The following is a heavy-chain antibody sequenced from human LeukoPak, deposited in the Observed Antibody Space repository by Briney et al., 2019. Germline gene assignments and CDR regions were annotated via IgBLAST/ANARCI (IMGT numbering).Heavy chain of an antibody. CDR3: ARADKYTYYDFWSGYFYGMDV. Sequence: GGSLRLSCAASGFPFSSYWMHWVRQAPGKGLVWVSRINSDGSSTSYADSVKGRFTISRDNAKNTLYLQMNSLRAEDTAVYYCARADKYTYYDFWSGYFYGMDVWGQGTTVTVSS. D-gene: IGHD3-3*01. V-gene: IGHV3-74*01. J-gene: IGHJ6*02. CDR1: GFPFSSYW. CDR2: INSDGSST.